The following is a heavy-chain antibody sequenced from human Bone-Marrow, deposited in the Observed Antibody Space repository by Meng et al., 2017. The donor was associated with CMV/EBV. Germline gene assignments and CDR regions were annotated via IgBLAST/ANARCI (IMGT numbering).Heavy chain of an antibody. Sequence: SETLSLTCTVSGGSISSYYWSWIRQPPGKGLEWIGYIYYSGSTNYNPSLKSRVTISVDTSKNQFSLKLSSVTAADTAVYYCAREGYCSSTSCQSPGAFDIWGERTMVTVSS. CDR2: IYYSGST. CDR1: GGSISSYY. CDR3: AREGYCSSTSCQSPGAFDI. V-gene: IGHV4-59*01. D-gene: IGHD2-2*01. J-gene: IGHJ3*02.